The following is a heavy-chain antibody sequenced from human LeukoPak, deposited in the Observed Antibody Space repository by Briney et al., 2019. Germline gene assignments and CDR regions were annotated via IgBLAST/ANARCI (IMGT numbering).Heavy chain of an antibody. V-gene: IGHV3-48*02. CDR2: ISSSSSTI. D-gene: IGHD6-13*01. J-gene: IGHJ4*02. CDR3: ARDLEGFSWYDY. Sequence: PGRSLRLSCAASGFTFSTYGMNWVRQAPGKGLEWVSYISSSSSTIYYADSVKGRFTISRDNAKNSLHLQMNSLRDEDTAVYYCARDLEGFSWYDYWGQGTLVTV. CDR1: GFTFSTYG.